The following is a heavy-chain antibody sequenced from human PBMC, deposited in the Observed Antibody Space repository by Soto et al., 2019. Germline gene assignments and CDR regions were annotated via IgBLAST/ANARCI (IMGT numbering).Heavy chain of an antibody. Sequence: DVQLVKSGGGLIQPGGSLRLSCAASGITATNGHMSWVRQAPGKGLEWVSVIYSDDNTYYADSVKGRFTISRDTSKNTVYLQMNSLRAEDTAVYYCARDWNGDKYFDFWEQGRLVTVSS. D-gene: IGHD4-17*01. CDR3: ARDWNGDKYFDF. V-gene: IGHV3-53*01. CDR2: IYSDDNT. CDR1: GITATNGH. J-gene: IGHJ4*02.